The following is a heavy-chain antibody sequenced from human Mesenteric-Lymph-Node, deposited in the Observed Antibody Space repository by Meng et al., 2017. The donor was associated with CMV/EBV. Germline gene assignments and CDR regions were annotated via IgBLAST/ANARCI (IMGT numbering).Heavy chain of an antibody. CDR3: ARAELKRYCSSTSCQRYYYYYYGMDV. CDR1: GFTFSSYS. Sequence: GESLKISCAASGFTFSSYSMNWVRQAPGKGLEWVSSISSSSCYIYYADSVKGRFTISRDNAKNSLYLQMNSLRAEDTAVYYCARAELKRYCSSTSCQRYYYYYYGMDVWGQGTTVTVSS. J-gene: IGHJ6*02. D-gene: IGHD2-2*01. V-gene: IGHV3-21*01. CDR2: ISSSSCYI.